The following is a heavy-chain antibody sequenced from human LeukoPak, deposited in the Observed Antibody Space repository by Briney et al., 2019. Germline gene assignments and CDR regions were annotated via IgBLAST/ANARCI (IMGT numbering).Heavy chain of an antibody. V-gene: IGHV3-48*03. Sequence: HSGGSLRLSFAASGFRFSRYEMNWVRQAPGKGLEWISYISRSGTTIYYADSVKGRFTVSRDNAKNSLYLQMNSLRVEDTAVYYCARVGSEWYYFARWGKGAQGTVSS. D-gene: IGHD1-26*01. CDR2: ISRSGTTI. CDR3: ARVGSEWYYFAR. CDR1: GFRFSRYE. J-gene: IGHJ4*02.